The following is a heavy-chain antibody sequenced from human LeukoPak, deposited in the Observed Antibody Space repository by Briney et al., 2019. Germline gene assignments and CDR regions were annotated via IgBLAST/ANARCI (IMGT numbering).Heavy chain of an antibody. CDR2: IKQDGSEK. CDR1: GFTFSGYW. CDR3: ARVGSSSWFYYYYGMDV. D-gene: IGHD6-13*01. V-gene: IGHV3-7*03. J-gene: IGHJ6*04. Sequence: GGSLRLSCAASGFTFSGYWMSWVRQAPGKGLEWVANIKQDGSEKYYVDSVKGRFTISRDNAKNSLYLQMNSLRAEDTAVYYCARVGSSSWFYYYYGMDVWGKGTTVTVSS.